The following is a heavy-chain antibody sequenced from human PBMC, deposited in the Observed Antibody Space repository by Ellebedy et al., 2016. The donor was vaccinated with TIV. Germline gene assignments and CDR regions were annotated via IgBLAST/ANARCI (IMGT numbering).Heavy chain of an antibody. J-gene: IGHJ4*02. D-gene: IGHD6-19*01. CDR2: ISAYNGNT. V-gene: IGHV1-18*01. Sequence: AASVKVSCKASGYTFTSYGISWVRQAPGQGLEWMGWISAYNGNTNYAQKLQGRVTMTTDTSTGTAYMELRSLRSDDTAVYYCARSGEKMAQWLVMGGYWGQGTLVTVSS. CDR1: GYTFTSYG. CDR3: ARSGEKMAQWLVMGGY.